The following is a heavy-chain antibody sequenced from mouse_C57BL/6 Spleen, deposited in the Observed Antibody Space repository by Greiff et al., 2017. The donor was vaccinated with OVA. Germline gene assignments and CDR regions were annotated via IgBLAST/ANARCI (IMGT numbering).Heavy chain of an antibody. V-gene: IGHV1-63*01. Sequence: QVQLQQSGAELVRPGTSVKMSCKASGYTFTTYWIGWAKPRPGHGLEWIGDIYPGGGYTNYNQKFKGTATLTADKASSTDYMQLISLTAEDSAIYDCARATEGAPYYCDYWGQGTTLTVSS. CDR2: IYPGGGYT. J-gene: IGHJ2*01. D-gene: IGHD1-3*01. CDR1: GYTFTTYW. CDR3: ARATEGAPYYCDY.